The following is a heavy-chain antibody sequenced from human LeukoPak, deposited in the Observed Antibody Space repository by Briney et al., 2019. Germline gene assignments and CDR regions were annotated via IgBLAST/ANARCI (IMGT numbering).Heavy chain of an antibody. CDR3: ARTVDTAMVTFDP. CDR2: INTNTGNP. V-gene: IGHV7-4-1*02. CDR1: GCTFTSYA. J-gene: IGHJ5*02. Sequence: ASVKVSCKASGCTFTSYAMNWVRQAPGQGLEWMGWINTNTGNPTYAQGFTGRFAFSLDTSVSTAYLQISSLKAEDTAVYYCARTVDTAMVTFDPWGQGTLVTVSS. D-gene: IGHD5-18*01.